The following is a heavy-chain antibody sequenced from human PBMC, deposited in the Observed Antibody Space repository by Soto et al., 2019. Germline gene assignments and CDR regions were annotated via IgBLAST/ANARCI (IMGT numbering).Heavy chain of an antibody. D-gene: IGHD4-17*01. V-gene: IGHV3-30*18. CDR2: ISFDENQK. CDR1: GFTFSSYG. J-gene: IGHJ4*02. CDR3: AKDRRDGEYNSVYDF. Sequence: QVQLVESGGGVVQPGRSLRLSCAASGFTFSSYGMHWVRQAPGKGLEWVAIISFDENQKYCADSVKARFTISRDNSRNTLYLQMNSLRAEDTALYYCAKDRRDGEYNSVYDFWGQGTLVTVSS.